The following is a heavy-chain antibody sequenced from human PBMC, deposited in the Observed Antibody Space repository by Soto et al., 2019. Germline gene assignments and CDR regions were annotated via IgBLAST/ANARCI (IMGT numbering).Heavy chain of an antibody. D-gene: IGHD3-9*01. Sequence: SETLSLTCAVYGGSFSGYYWSWIRQPPGKGLEWIGEINHSGSTNYNPSLKSRVTISVDTSKNQFSLKLSSVTAADTAVYYCASFDVDDILTGYPGYWGQGTLVTVSS. V-gene: IGHV4-34*01. CDR2: INHSGST. J-gene: IGHJ4*02. CDR3: ASFDVDDILTGYPGY. CDR1: GGSFSGYY.